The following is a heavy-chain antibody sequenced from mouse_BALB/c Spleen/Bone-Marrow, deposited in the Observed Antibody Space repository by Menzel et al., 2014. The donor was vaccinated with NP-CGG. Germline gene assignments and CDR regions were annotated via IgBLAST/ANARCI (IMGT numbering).Heavy chain of an antibody. J-gene: IGHJ2*01. D-gene: IGHD1-1*01. CDR1: GFTFSSYA. V-gene: IGHV5-6-5*01. CDR2: ISSGGST. CDR3: ARVGITTVDY. Sequence: EVMLVESGGGLVKPGGSLTLSCAASGFTFSSYAMSWVRQTPEKRLEWVASISSGGSTYYPGSVKGRFTISRDNARNILYLQMSSLRSEDTAMYYCARVGITTVDYWGQGTTLTVSS.